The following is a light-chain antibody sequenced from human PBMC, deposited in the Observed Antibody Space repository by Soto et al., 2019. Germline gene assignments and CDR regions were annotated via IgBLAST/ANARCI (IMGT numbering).Light chain of an antibody. Sequence: DIMMTQSPATLSVSPGERATLSCRASQSVSSNLAWYQQKPGQAPRLLIYGASTRATGIPARFSGSGSGTEFTLTISRLQYEDFAVYYCQQYNNWPPMDTFGQGTKLEIK. CDR2: GAS. J-gene: IGKJ2*01. CDR3: QQYNNWPPMDT. V-gene: IGKV3-15*01. CDR1: QSVSSN.